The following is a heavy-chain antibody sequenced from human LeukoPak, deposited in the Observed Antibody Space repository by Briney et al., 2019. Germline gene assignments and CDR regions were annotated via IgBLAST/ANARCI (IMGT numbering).Heavy chain of an antibody. CDR1: GFTFSTYA. CDR3: TRAASDCSSTSCFTRYFQH. J-gene: IGHJ1*01. CDR2: IRYDGSIK. Sequence: GGSLRLSCAASGFTFSTYAMSWVRQAPGKGLEWVAFIRYDGSIKYYADSMKGRLTISRDNSKNTLYQQMNSLRAEDTAVYYCTRAASDCSSTSCFTRYFQHWGQGTLVTVSS. D-gene: IGHD2-2*01. V-gene: IGHV3-30*02.